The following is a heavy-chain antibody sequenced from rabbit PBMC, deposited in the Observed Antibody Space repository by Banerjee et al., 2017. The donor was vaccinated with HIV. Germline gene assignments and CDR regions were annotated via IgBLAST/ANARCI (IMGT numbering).Heavy chain of an antibody. Sequence: QSLEESGGDLVKPEGSLTLTCTASGFSFSSSYHMCWVHQAPGKGLEWITCIYGGSSGSTYSATWAKGRFTCSKTSSTTVTLQMTSLTVADTATYFCARDGAGSSYFNLWGPGTLVTVS. D-gene: IGHD8-1*01. CDR1: GFSFSSSYH. CDR3: ARDGAGSSYFNL. J-gene: IGHJ4*01. V-gene: IGHV1S40*01. CDR2: IYGGSSGST.